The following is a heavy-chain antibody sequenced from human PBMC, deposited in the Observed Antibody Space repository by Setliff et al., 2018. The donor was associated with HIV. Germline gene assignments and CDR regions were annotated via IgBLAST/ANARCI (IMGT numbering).Heavy chain of an antibody. CDR2: FGPEDGNT. Sequence: ASVTVSCKVSGYTLTELSRHWVRQAPGKGLEWMGGFGPEDGNTIYAQKFQGRVTMTADTSTDTAYMELSSLRSEDTAVYYCATVSHTNVAAHDAFDIWGQGTMVTVSS. V-gene: IGHV1-24*01. CDR1: GYTLTELS. D-gene: IGHD6-19*01. J-gene: IGHJ3*02. CDR3: ATVSHTNVAAHDAFDI.